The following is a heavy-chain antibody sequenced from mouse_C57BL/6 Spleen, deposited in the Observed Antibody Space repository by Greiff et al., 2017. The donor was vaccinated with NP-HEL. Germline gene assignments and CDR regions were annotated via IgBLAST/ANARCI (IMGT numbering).Heavy chain of an antibody. J-gene: IGHJ1*03. CDR2: IDPSDSYT. Sequence: QVQLQQPGAELVKPGASVKLSCKASGYTFTSYWMQWVKQRPGQGLEWIGEIDPSDSYTNYNQKFKGKATLTVDTSSSTAYMQLSSLTSEDSAVYYCARRVGPHWDFDVWGTGTTVTVSS. CDR1: GYTFTSYW. V-gene: IGHV1-50*01. D-gene: IGHD4-1*01. CDR3: ARRVGPHWDFDV.